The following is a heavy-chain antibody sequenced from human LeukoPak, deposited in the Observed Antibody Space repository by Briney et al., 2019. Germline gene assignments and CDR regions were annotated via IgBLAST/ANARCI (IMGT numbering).Heavy chain of an antibody. J-gene: IGHJ6*03. Sequence: GGSLRLSCAASGFTFSDYNMNWVRQAPGHGLEWLSHIGGRTSTTYYADSVKGRFTISRDNAKNSLYLQMNGLSDEDTAVYYCARDRVYYMDVWGKGTTVTVSS. CDR2: IGGRTSTT. CDR1: GFTFSDYN. CDR3: ARDRVYYMDV. V-gene: IGHV3-48*02.